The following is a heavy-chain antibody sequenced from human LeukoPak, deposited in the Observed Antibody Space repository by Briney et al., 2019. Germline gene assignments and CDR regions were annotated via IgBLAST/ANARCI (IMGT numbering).Heavy chain of an antibody. CDR1: GFTFSSYG. Sequence: PGGSLRLSCAASGFTFSSYGMHWVRQAPGKGLEWVAFIRYDGSNKYYADSVKGRFTISRDNSKNTLYLQMNSLRAEDTAVYYCLGFADLPAAPWVTTRDYWGQGTLVTVSS. CDR3: LGFADLPAAPWVTTRDY. V-gene: IGHV3-30*02. CDR2: IRYDGSNK. J-gene: IGHJ4*02. D-gene: IGHD2-2*01.